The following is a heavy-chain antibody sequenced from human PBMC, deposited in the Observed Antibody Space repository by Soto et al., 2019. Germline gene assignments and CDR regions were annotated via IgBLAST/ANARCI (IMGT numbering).Heavy chain of an antibody. J-gene: IGHJ4*02. CDR3: ARDHVRLRRDRSYYFDY. D-gene: IGHD3-16*01. CDR1: GGSISSYY. V-gene: IGHV4-59*01. Sequence: PSETLSLTCTVSGGSISSYYWSWIRQPPGKGLEWIGYIYYSGSTNYNPSLKSRVTISVDTSKNQFSLKLSSVTAADTAVYYCARDHVRLRRDRSYYFDYWGQGTLVTVSS. CDR2: IYYSGST.